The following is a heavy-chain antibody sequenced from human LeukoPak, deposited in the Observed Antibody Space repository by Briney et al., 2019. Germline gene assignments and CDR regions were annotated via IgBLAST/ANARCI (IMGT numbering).Heavy chain of an antibody. D-gene: IGHD3-22*01. V-gene: IGHV4-34*01. Sequence: SSETLSLTCAVYGGSFSGYYWSWIRQPPGKGLEWIGEINHSGSTNYNPSLKSRVTISVDTSKNQFSLKLSSVTAADTAVYYCARGLDYYDSSGYSILDYWGQGTLVTVSS. J-gene: IGHJ4*02. CDR2: INHSGST. CDR1: GGSFSGYY. CDR3: ARGLDYYDSSGYSILDY.